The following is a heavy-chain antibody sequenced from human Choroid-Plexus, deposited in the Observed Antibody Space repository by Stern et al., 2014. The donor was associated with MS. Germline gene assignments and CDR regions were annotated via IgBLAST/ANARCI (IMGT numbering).Heavy chain of an antibody. Sequence: VQLVESGGGVVQPGRPLRLSCVASGFTLGSCAMHWVRQAPGKGLEWVAGVSYVGSNKYYAVSVKGRFTISRDNSQNTLYMQMSSLRPEDTAVYYCAKDRQYLTYFFDHWGQGSLVTVSS. J-gene: IGHJ5*02. V-gene: IGHV3-30*18. CDR3: AKDRQYLTYFFDH. D-gene: IGHD2/OR15-2a*01. CDR2: VSYVGSNK. CDR1: GFTLGSCA.